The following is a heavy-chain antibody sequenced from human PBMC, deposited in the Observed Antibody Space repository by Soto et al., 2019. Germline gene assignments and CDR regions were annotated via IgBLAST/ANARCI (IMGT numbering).Heavy chain of an antibody. J-gene: IGHJ1*01. V-gene: IGHV3-23*01. D-gene: IGHD6-19*01. CDR3: ASWVAVAGTPEYFQH. CDR1: GFTFSSYA. Sequence: GGSLRLSCAASGFTFSSYAMSWVRQAPGKGLEWVSAISGSGGSTYYADAVKGRFTISRDNSKNTLDLQMNSLRAEDTAVYYCASWVAVAGTPEYFQHWGQGTLVTVSS. CDR2: ISGSGGST.